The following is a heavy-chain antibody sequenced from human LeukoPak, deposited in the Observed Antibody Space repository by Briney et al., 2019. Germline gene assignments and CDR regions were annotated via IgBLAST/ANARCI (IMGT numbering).Heavy chain of an antibody. CDR1: GYTFNSHY. CDR2: VNPSGGST. D-gene: IGHD3-22*01. J-gene: IGHJ6*03. CDR3: ARAPNYYDSNGYYSYYMDA. V-gene: IGHV1-46*02. Sequence: ASVRVSCKAAGYTFNSHYIHWVRQAPGQGLEWMGIVNPSGGSTRFSQKFQGRVSMATDVSTGTVYMELSSLRSEDTALYYCARAPNYYDSNGYYSYYMDAWGKGTTVTVSS.